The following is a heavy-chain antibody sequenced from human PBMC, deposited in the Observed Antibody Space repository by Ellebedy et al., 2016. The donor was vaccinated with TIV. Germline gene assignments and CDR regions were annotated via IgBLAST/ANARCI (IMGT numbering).Heavy chain of an antibody. Sequence: GGSLRLXCAASGFTFSSYAMHWVRQAPGKGLEWVAVISYDGSNKYYADSVKGRFTISRDNAKNSLYLQMNSLRDEDTAVYYCARDLGEATYYYGSGSYIWGQGTMVTVSS. J-gene: IGHJ3*02. CDR3: ARDLGEATYYYGSGSYI. D-gene: IGHD3-10*01. CDR2: ISYDGSNK. V-gene: IGHV3-30*04. CDR1: GFTFSSYA.